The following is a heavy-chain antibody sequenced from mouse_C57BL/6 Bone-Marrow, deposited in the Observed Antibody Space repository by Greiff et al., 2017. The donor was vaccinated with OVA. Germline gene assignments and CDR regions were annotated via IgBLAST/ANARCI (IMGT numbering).Heavy chain of an antibody. CDR3: ARSDSDGYDYFDD. D-gene: IGHD2-2*01. CDR2: IYPGGGYT. CDR1: GYTFTNYW. J-gene: IGHJ2*01. V-gene: IGHV1-63*01. Sequence: QVQLQQSGAELVRPGTSVKMSCKASGYTFTNYWIGWAKQRPGHGLEWIGDIYPGGGYTNYNEKFKGKATLTADKSSSTAYMQFSSLTSEDSAIYYCARSDSDGYDYFDDWGKGTTLTVSS.